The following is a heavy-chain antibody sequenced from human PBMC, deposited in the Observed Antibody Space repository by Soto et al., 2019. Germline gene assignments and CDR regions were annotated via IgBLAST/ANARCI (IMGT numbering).Heavy chain of an antibody. CDR3: ARGRSFSYDSTPPPMFDP. Sequence: GGSLRLSCAASGFTFSTFDIHWVRQAPGKGLEWVSGIGTLSDTFYAASVQGRFTISRQNAKNSVYLQMNSLRAGDTAFYYCARGRSFSYDSTPPPMFDPWGQGTLVTVSS. D-gene: IGHD3-10*01. CDR2: IGTLSDT. J-gene: IGHJ5*02. CDR1: GFTFSTFD. V-gene: IGHV3-13*01.